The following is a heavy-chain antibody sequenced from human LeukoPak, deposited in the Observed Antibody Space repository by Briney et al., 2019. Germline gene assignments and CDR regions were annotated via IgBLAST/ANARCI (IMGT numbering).Heavy chain of an antibody. CDR1: GFPFNSYS. Sequence: KTGGSLRLSCAGSGFPFNSYSMNWVRQAPGMGLEWVSSISSSSTYIYYADSVKGRFTISRDNSKNTLYLQMNSLRAEDTAVYYCAKDRPRGVVTAPFDYWGQGTLVTVSS. J-gene: IGHJ4*02. CDR2: ISSSSTYI. D-gene: IGHD2-21*02. V-gene: IGHV3-21*04. CDR3: AKDRPRGVVTAPFDY.